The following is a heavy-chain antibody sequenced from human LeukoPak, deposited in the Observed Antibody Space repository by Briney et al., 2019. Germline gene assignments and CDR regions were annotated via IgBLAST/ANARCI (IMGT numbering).Heavy chain of an antibody. CDR3: ARGDVHSSSSWFDP. Sequence: PSETLSLTCSVSGGSISSSSYYWGWIRQPPGKGLEWIGSIYYSGSTYYNPSLKSRVTISVDTSKNQFSLKLSSVTAADTAVYYRARGDVHSSSSWFDPWGQGTLVTVSS. V-gene: IGHV4-39*07. CDR1: GGSISSSSYY. CDR2: IYYSGST. D-gene: IGHD6-13*01. J-gene: IGHJ5*02.